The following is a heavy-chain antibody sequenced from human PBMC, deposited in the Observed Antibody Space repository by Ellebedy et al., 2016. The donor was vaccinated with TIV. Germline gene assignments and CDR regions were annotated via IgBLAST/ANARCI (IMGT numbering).Heavy chain of an antibody. CDR1: GGTFSSYA. V-gene: IGHV1-69*13. J-gene: IGHJ4*02. D-gene: IGHD3-22*01. Sequence: SVKVSCXASGGTFSSYAISWVRQAPGQGLEWMGGIIPIFGTANYAQKFQGRVTITADESTSTAYMELSSLRSEDTAVYYCARLGGKYYYDSSGDYWGQGTLVTVSS. CDR2: IIPIFGTA. CDR3: ARLGGKYYYDSSGDY.